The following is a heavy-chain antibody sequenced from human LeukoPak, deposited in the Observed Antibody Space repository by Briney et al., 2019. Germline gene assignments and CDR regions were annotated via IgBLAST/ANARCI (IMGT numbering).Heavy chain of an antibody. CDR2: INPSGGFT. CDR1: GYTFTSYY. V-gene: IGHV1-46*01. CDR3: ARDGAIAAADMYYYMDV. J-gene: IGHJ6*03. D-gene: IGHD6-13*01. Sequence: VASVKVSCKASGYTFTSYYIHWVRQAPGQGLEWMGIINPSGGFTSYAQKFQGRVTMTRDTSTSTVYMELSSLRSEDTAVYYCARDGAIAAADMYYYMDVWGKGTTVTISS.